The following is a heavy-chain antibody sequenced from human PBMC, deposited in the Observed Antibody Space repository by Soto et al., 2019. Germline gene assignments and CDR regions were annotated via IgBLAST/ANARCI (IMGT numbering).Heavy chain of an antibody. CDR1: GFTFSDHY. V-gene: IGHV3-72*01. J-gene: IGHJ4*02. CDR3: ARELMTTVTFFDF. Sequence: LRLSCVASGFTFSDHYMDWVRRAPGEGLEWVGRTRNKAHGYTTEYAASVKGRFIISRDDSKNSLYLQMNSLKTEDTAVYYCARELMTTVTFFDFWGQGTLVTVSS. CDR2: TRNKAHGYTT. D-gene: IGHD4-17*01.